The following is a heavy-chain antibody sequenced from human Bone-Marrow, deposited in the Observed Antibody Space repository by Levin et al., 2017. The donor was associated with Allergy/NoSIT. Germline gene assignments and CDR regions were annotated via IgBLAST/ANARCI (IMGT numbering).Heavy chain of an antibody. CDR3: ARSFGIRASGPYYYYGMDV. CDR1: GYLFTDYW. CDR2: IYAFDSDT. D-gene: IGHD3-10*01. V-gene: IGHV5-51*01. J-gene: IGHJ6*02. Sequence: PGESLKISCQTSGYLFTDYWIGWVRQMPGNGLEWMGIIYAFDSDTKYSPSFEGQVTMSADKSINTAYLQWSSLKASDTATYYCARSFGIRASGPYYYYGMDVWGQGTTVTVSS.